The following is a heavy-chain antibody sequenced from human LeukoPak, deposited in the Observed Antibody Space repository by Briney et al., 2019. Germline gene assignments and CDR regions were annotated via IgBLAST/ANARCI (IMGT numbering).Heavy chain of an antibody. J-gene: IGHJ4*02. D-gene: IGHD2-15*01. CDR1: GGSISSSSYY. Sequence: PSETLSLTCTVSGGSISSSSYYWGWIRQPPGKGLVWIGSIYYSGSTYYNPSLKSRVTISVDTSKNQFSLKLSSVTAADTAVYYCATGLGYCSGGSCYSGFTQAPLDYRGQGTLVTVFS. CDR2: IYYSGST. V-gene: IGHV4-39*01. CDR3: ATGLGYCSGGSCYSGFTQAPLDY.